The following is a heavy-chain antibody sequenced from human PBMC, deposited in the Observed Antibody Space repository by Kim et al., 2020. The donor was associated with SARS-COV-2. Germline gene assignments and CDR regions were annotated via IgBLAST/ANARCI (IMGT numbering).Heavy chain of an antibody. CDR2: ISDNGLT. CDR1: GGSMSSYY. V-gene: IGHV4-59*01. Sequence: SETLSLTCAVFGGSMSSYYWTWIRQPPGKRLEWIGYISDNGLTNYNPSLRSRVAFVLDTSKNQFSLRLTSVTAADTAVYYCARAVVKDWLDPWGPGTVVTVSS. CDR3: ARAVVKDWLDP. D-gene: IGHD2-15*01. J-gene: IGHJ5*02.